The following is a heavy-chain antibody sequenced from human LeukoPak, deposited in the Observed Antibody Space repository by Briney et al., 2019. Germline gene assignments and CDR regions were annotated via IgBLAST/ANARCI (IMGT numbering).Heavy chain of an antibody. CDR2: ISFSGGGT. Sequence: GGSLRLSCAASGFTFNNYPVRGVPGAPGRGVEWGSAISFSGGGTYHADSVQGRFTISRDISKNTLYLQMNSLRAEDTAVYYCAKDRLAATSVPYYFDYWGQGTLVTVSS. D-gene: IGHD2-15*01. V-gene: IGHV3-23*01. CDR3: AKDRLAATSVPYYFDY. CDR1: GFTFNNYP. J-gene: IGHJ4*02.